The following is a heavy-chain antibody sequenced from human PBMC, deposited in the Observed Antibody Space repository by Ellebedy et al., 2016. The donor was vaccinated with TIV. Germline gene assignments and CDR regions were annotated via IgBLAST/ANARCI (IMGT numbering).Heavy chain of an antibody. CDR2: IYPGDSDT. V-gene: IGHV5-51*01. CDR1: GCSFTSYW. Sequence: GESLKISXKGSGCSFTSYWIGWVRQMPGKGLEWMGIIYPGDSDTRYSPSFQGQVTISADKSTSTAYMELSSLRSEDTAVYYCARDHPGYWGQGTLVTVSS. CDR3: ARDHPGY. J-gene: IGHJ4*02.